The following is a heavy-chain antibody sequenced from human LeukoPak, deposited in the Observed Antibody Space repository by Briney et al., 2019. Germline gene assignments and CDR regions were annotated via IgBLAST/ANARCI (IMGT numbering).Heavy chain of an antibody. J-gene: IGHJ4*02. CDR1: HGLSFHYS. CDR2: IYTSGST. CDR3: ARGGPLSQYYEASSGYCCDY. D-gene: IGHD3-22*01. V-gene: IGHV4-4*07. Sequence: SETLSFPGCLPHGLSFHYSGCSVAQPAGKGLEWIGRIYTSGSTNYNPSLKSRVTMSVDTSKNQFSPELSSVTGADTVVYYYARGGPLSQYYEASSGYCCDYSGQGSLFTVSS.